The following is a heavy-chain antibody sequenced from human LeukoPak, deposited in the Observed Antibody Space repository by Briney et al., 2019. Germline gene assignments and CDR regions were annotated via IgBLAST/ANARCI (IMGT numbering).Heavy chain of an antibody. V-gene: IGHV3-7*01. CDR3: ARSLTVVVITQSFDY. CDR2: IKQDGSEK. CDR1: GFTFSSYW. Sequence: GGSLRLACAASGFTFSSYWMSWVRQAPGKGLEWVANIKQDGSEKYYVDSVKGRFTISRDNAKNSLYLQMNSLRAEDTAVYYCARSLTVVVITQSFDYWGQGTLVTVSS. J-gene: IGHJ4*02. D-gene: IGHD3-22*01.